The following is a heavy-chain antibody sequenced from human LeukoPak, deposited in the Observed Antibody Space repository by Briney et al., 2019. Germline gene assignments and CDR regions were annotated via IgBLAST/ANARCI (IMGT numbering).Heavy chain of an antibody. D-gene: IGHD3-16*01. J-gene: IGHJ6*03. V-gene: IGHV3-30*03. CDR1: GFTFSSYG. CDR2: ISYDGSNK. CDR3: ARSRLFDYYYYMDV. Sequence: GGSLRLSCAASGFTFSSYGMHWVRQAPGKGLEWVAVISYDGSNKYYADSVKGRFTISRDNSKNTLYLQMNSLRAEDTAVYYCARSRLFDYYYYMDVWGKGTTVTVSS.